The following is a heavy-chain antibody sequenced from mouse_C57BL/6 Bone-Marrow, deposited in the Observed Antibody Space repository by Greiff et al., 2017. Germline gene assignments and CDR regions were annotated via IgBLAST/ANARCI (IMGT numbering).Heavy chain of an antibody. D-gene: IGHD2-3*01. Sequence: VQGVESGAELARPGASVKMSCKASGYTFTSYTMHWVKQRPGQGLEWIGYINPSSGYTKYNQKFKDKATLTADKSSSTAYMQLSSLTSEDSAVYYCARWRWYYFDYWGQGTTLTVSS. CDR2: INPSSGYT. J-gene: IGHJ2*01. V-gene: IGHV1-4*01. CDR1: GYTFTSYT. CDR3: ARWRWYYFDY.